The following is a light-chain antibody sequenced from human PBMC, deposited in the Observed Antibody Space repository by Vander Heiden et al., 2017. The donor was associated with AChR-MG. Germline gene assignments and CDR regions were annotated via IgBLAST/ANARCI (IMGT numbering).Light chain of an antibody. Sequence: DIVMTQSPDSLAVSLDERATINCKSSQSVLYSSNNKNYLAWYQQKPGQPPKLLIYWASTRESGVPDRFSGSGSGTDFTLTISSLQAEDVAVYYCQQYYSTPCTFGQGTKVEIK. J-gene: IGKJ1*01. CDR1: QSVLYSSNNKNY. CDR2: WAS. V-gene: IGKV4-1*01. CDR3: QQYYSTPCT.